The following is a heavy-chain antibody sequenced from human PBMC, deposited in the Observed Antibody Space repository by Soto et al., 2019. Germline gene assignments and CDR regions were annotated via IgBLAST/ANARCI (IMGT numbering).Heavy chain of an antibody. CDR3: AKNSESSAYSSFDY. CDR1: GLTFSSYA. V-gene: IGHV3-23*01. J-gene: IGHJ4*02. CDR2: ISGSGIST. Sequence: EVQLLESGGGLVQPGGSLRLSCAASGLTFSSYAMSWVRQAPGKGLEWVSGISGSGISTYYADSVKGRFTISRDNAKNTLSLQMNSLRAEDTAVYYCAKNSESSAYSSFDYWGQGTLVTVSS. D-gene: IGHD3-22*01.